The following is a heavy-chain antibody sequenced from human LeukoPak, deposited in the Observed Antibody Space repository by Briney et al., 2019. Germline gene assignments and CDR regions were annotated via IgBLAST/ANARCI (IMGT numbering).Heavy chain of an antibody. CDR3: ASTHYYDSSGYLG. J-gene: IGHJ4*02. D-gene: IGHD3-22*01. Sequence: ASVKVSCKASGYTFTGYYMHWVRQAPGQGLEWMGRINPNSGGTNYAQKFQSRVTMTRDTSISTAYMELSRLRSDDTAVYYCASTHYYDSSGYLGWGQGTLVTVSS. V-gene: IGHV1-2*06. CDR1: GYTFTGYY. CDR2: INPNSGGT.